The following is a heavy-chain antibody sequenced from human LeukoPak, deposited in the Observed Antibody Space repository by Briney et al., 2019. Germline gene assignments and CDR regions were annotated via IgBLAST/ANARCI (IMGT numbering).Heavy chain of an antibody. CDR2: IHHSGST. CDR3: ARLGRKTTVVPPDFDC. D-gene: IGHD4-23*01. V-gene: IGHV4-59*01. Sequence: PSETLSLTCTVSGGSISSDYWSWVRQTPGKGLEWIGYIHHSGSTNYNASLKSWLTMSVDMSKDQFFLKLTSVTAADTAVYYCARLGRKTTVVPPDFDCWGQGTLVTVSS. J-gene: IGHJ4*02. CDR1: GGSISSDY.